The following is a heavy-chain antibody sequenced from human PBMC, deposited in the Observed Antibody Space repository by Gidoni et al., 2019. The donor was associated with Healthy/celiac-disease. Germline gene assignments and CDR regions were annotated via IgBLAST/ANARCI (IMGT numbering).Heavy chain of an antibody. V-gene: IGHV1-2*02. D-gene: IGHD1-26*01. CDR3: ARTWDRYYGMDV. CDR1: GYTFTGYY. J-gene: IGHJ6*02. Sequence: QVQLVQSGAESKKPGASVKVSCTASGYTFTGYYMHWVRQAPGQGLEWMGWINPNSGGTDYAQEFQGRVTMTRDTSISTAYMELSRLGSDDTAVYYCARTWDRYYGMDVWGQGTTVTVSS. CDR2: INPNSGGT.